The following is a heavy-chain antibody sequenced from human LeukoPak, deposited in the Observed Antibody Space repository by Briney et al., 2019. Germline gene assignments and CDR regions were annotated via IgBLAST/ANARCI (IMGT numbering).Heavy chain of an antibody. D-gene: IGHD6-19*01. V-gene: IGHV4-34*01. J-gene: IGHJ4*02. Sequence: SETLSLTCAVYGGSFSGYYWSWIRQPPGKGLEWIGEINHSGSTNYNPSLKSRVTISVDTSKNQFSLKLSSVTAADTAVYYCARGSVLAVAGTEYWGQGTWSPSPQ. CDR3: ARGSVLAVAGTEY. CDR2: INHSGST. CDR1: GGSFSGYY.